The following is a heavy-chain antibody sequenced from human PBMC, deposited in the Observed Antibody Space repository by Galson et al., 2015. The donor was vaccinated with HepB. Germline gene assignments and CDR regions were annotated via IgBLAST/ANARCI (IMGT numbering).Heavy chain of an antibody. CDR2: INPNSGGT. V-gene: IGHV1-2*04. D-gene: IGHD6-13*01. CDR3: ARVRYSSSWYFDY. CDR1: GYTFTGYY. Sequence: SVKVSCKASGYTFTGYYMHWVRQAPGQGLEWMGWINPNSGGTNYAQKFQGWVTMTRDTSISTAYMELSRLRSDDTAVYYCARVRYSSSWYFDYWGQGTLVTVSS. J-gene: IGHJ4*02.